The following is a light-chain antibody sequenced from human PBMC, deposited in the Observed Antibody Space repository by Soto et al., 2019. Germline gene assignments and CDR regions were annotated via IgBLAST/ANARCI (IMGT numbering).Light chain of an antibody. J-gene: IGKJ1*01. V-gene: IGKV1-8*01. CDR1: QGISSY. CDR2: AAS. CDR3: QQYYSYPVT. Sequence: AIRMTQSPSSFSASTGDRVTITSRASQGISSYLAWYQQKPGKAPKLLIYAASTLQSGVPSRFSGSGSGTDFTLTISCLQSEDFATYYCQQYYSYPVTFGQGTKVDIK.